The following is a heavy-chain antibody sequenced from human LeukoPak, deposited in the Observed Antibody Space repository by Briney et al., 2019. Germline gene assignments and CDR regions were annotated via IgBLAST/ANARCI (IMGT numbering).Heavy chain of an antibody. D-gene: IGHD6-6*01. CDR2: INPNSGGT. J-gene: IGHJ4*02. CDR1: GGTF. CDR3: ARGVSSSRNGFDY. V-gene: IGHV1-2*02. Sequence: ASVKVSCKASGGTFSWVRQAPGQGLEWMGWINPNSGGTNYAQKFQGRVTMTRDTSISTAYMELSRLRSDDTAVYYCARGVSSSRNGFDYWGQGILVTVSS.